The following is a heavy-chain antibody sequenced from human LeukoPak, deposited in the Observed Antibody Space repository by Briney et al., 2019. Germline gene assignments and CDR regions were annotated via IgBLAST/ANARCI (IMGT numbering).Heavy chain of an antibody. CDR1: GYSISSGYY. CDR3: ARGDLYSSSWYD. Sequence: SXXLSLTCAVSGYSISSGYYWGWIRPPPGKGLEWIGSIYHSGSTYYNPSLKSRVTISVDTSKNQFSLKLSSMSAVDTAVYYCARGDLYSSSWYDWGQGTLVTVSS. CDR2: IYHSGST. J-gene: IGHJ4*02. V-gene: IGHV4-38-2*01. D-gene: IGHD6-13*01.